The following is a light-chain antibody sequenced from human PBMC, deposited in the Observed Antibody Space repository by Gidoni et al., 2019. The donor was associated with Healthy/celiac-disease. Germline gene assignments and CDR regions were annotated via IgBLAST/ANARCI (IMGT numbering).Light chain of an antibody. CDR3: QQYYSXPPT. V-gene: IGKV4-1*01. Sequence: DIVXTQSPDSLAVSLGERATINCKSSQSVLYSSNNKNYVAWYQQKPGQPPKLLIYWASTRESGVPDRFSGSGSGTDFTLTISSLQAEDVAVYYCQQYYSXPPTFGGGTKVE. J-gene: IGKJ4*01. CDR1: QSVLYSSNNKNY. CDR2: WAS.